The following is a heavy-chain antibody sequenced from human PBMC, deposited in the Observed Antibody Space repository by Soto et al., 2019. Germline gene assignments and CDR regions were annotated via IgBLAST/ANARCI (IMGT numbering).Heavy chain of an antibody. CDR1: GFSLRTNA. J-gene: IGHJ4*02. CDR3: ANGRATYGLLTHDY. V-gene: IGHV3-23*01. D-gene: IGHD3-9*01. CDR2: LTGSSSNT. Sequence: GGSLRLSCAASGFSLRTNASSWVRQAPGKGLEWISTLTGSSSNTYYAYSVKGRFAISRDNSRNTLYLQMHSLTAEDTAVYYCANGRATYGLLTHDYWGQGTLVTVYS.